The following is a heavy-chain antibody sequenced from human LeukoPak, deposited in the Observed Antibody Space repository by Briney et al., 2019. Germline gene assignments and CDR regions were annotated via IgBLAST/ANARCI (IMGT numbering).Heavy chain of an antibody. CDR1: GGSFSGYY. CDR2: INHSGST. D-gene: IGHD4-17*01. CDR3: ARHGYGDYEGSYYGMDV. V-gene: IGHV4-34*01. J-gene: IGHJ6*02. Sequence: SETLSLTCAVYGGSFSGYYWSWIRQPPGKGLEWIGEINHSGSTNYNPSLKSRVTISVDTSKNQFSLKLSSVTAADTAVYYCARHGYGDYEGSYYGMDVWGQGTTGTVSS.